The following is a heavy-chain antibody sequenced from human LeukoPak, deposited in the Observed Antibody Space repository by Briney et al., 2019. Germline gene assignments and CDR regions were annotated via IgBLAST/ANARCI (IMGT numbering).Heavy chain of an antibody. J-gene: IGHJ4*02. Sequence: GGSLRLSCAASGFTVSSNYMSWVRQAPGKGLEWVSVINSGGSTYYADSVKGRFTNSRDNSKNTLYLQMNSLRAEDTAVYYCAGSLAYCGGDCRLGDYWGQGTLVTVSS. CDR1: GFTVSSNY. D-gene: IGHD2-21*02. CDR2: INSGGST. V-gene: IGHV3-66*01. CDR3: AGSLAYCGGDCRLGDY.